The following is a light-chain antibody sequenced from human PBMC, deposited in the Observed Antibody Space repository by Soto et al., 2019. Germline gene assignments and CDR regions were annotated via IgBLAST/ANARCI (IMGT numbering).Light chain of an antibody. CDR2: DNN. V-gene: IGLV1-51*01. J-gene: IGLJ3*02. CDR1: ISNIGNNY. Sequence: QSVLTQPPSASGTPGQGVTISCSGSISNIGNNYVSWYQHFPGTAPKFLIFDNNKRPSGVPPRFSGSKSGSSATLDITGLQTGDEAHYYCATWDSSLSAMVFGGGTKLTVL. CDR3: ATWDSSLSAMV.